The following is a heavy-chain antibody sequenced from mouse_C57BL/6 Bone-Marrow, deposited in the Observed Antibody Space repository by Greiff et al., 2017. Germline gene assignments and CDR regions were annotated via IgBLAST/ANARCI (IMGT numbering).Heavy chain of an antibody. D-gene: IGHD2-1*01. J-gene: IGHJ1*03. Sequence: GPLQQSGPELVKPGASVKISCKASGYTFTDYYMNWVKPSHGKSLEWIGDINPNNGGTSYNQKFKGKATLTVDKSSSTAYMELRSLTSEDSAVYYCARIYYGNFWYFDVWGTGTTVTVSS. CDR2: INPNNGGT. CDR3: ARIYYGNFWYFDV. V-gene: IGHV1-26*01. CDR1: GYTFTDYY.